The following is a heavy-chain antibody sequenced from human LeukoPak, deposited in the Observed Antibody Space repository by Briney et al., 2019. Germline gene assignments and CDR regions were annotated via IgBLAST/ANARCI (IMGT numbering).Heavy chain of an antibody. Sequence: SVKVSCKASGGTFSSYAISWVRQAPGQGLEWMGRIIPILGIANYAQKFQGRVTITADKSTSTAYMELSSLKSEDTAVYYCARAAVVVPAAPTSYYGMDVWGQGTTVTVSS. CDR3: ARAAVVVPAAPTSYYGMDV. V-gene: IGHV1-69*04. J-gene: IGHJ6*02. CDR2: IIPILGIA. CDR1: GGTFSSYA. D-gene: IGHD2-2*01.